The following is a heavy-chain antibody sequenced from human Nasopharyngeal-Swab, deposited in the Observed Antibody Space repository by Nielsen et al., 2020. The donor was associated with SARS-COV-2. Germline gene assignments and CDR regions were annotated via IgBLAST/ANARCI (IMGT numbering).Heavy chain of an antibody. V-gene: IGHV3-7*01. CDR2: IKQDGGEK. Sequence: GGSLRLSCAASGFTFSSYWMSWVRQAPGKGLEWVANIKQDGGEKYYVDSVKGRFTISRDNAKNSLYLQMNSLRAEDTAVYYCAREGENDSSGYFSDAFDIWGQGTMVTVSS. J-gene: IGHJ3*02. D-gene: IGHD3-22*01. CDR1: GFTFSSYW. CDR3: AREGENDSSGYFSDAFDI.